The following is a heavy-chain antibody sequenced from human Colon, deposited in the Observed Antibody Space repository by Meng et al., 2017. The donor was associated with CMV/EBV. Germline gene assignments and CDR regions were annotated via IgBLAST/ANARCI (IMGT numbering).Heavy chain of an antibody. CDR2: IFYSGRT. CDR1: GGSIRSGNYY. Sequence: SGGSIRSGNYYWGWIRQSPGKGLEWIGNIFYSGRTYYSPSLKSRVTISVDTSSNQFSLRLNSVTAADTAVYYCARHLVSSSGWPLDFWGQGTLVTVSS. J-gene: IGHJ4*02. CDR3: ARHLVSSSGWPLDF. V-gene: IGHV4-39*01. D-gene: IGHD2-2*01.